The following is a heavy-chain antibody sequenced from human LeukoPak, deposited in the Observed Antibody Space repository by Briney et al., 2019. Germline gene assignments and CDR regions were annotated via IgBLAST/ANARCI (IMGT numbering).Heavy chain of an antibody. CDR3: ARHHCSSTSCPFDY. Sequence: ASVKVSCKASGGTFSSYAISWVRQAPGQGLEWMGWISAYNGNTNYAQKLQGRVTMTTDTSTSTAYMELRSLRSDDTAVYYCARHHCSSTSCPFDYWGQGTLVTVSS. CDR2: ISAYNGNT. D-gene: IGHD2-2*01. J-gene: IGHJ4*02. CDR1: GGTFSSYA. V-gene: IGHV1-18*01.